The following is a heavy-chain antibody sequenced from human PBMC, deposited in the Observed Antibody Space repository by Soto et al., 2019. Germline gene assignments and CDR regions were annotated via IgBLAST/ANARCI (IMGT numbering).Heavy chain of an antibody. CDR3: ARHEATYYNFYGMDV. J-gene: IGHJ6*02. Sequence: GESLKISCKSYGYSFTTYWIAWVRQMPGKGLEWMGSIHPGESDTRYSPSFQGQVTISADRSITTAYLQWSSLKASDTALYYCARHEATYYNFYGMDVWGQGTTVTVSS. V-gene: IGHV5-51*01. CDR2: IHPGESDT. CDR1: GYSFTTYW.